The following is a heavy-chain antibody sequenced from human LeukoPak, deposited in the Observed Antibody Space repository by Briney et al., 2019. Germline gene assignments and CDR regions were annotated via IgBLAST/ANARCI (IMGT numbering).Heavy chain of an antibody. J-gene: IGHJ4*02. CDR2: LSGSGSII. Sequence: GGTLRLSCAASGFTFSNYGMSWVRPAPGKGLEWVSGLSGSGSIIYYADSVKGRFTISRDNSKNTLYLQMNSLRAEDTALYYCTKGEVAAAGFLDSWGQGTLVTVSS. V-gene: IGHV3-23*01. CDR1: GFTFSNYG. D-gene: IGHD6-13*01. CDR3: TKGEVAAAGFLDS.